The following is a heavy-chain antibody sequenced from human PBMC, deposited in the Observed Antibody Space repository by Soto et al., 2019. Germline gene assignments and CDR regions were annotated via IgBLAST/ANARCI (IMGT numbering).Heavy chain of an antibody. J-gene: IGHJ6*02. V-gene: IGHV3-30*18. CDR2: ISYDGSNK. CDR1: GFTFSSYG. CDR3: AKDRGAYCGGDCYPTYCYYGMDV. Sequence: QVQLVESGGGVVQPGRSLRLSCAASGFTFSSYGMHWVRQAPGKGLEWVAVISYDGSNKYYADSVKGRFTISRDNSKNTLYLQMNSLRAEDTAVYYCAKDRGAYCGGDCYPTYCYYGMDVWGQGTTVTVSS. D-gene: IGHD2-21*02.